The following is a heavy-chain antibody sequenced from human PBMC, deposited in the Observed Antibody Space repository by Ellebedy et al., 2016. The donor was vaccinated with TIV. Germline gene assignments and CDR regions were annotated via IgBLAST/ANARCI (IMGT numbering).Heavy chain of an antibody. CDR2: IPASGTGI. D-gene: IGHD1-1*01. J-gene: IGHJ6*02. V-gene: IGHV3-11*01. CDR3: GRAREPGPFAYYYYGMDV. Sequence: GESLKISCAGSGFTFSDYFMSWVRQAPGKGLEWISYIPASGTGIYYADSVKGRFTVARDNANKSLRLQMNNLRGDDTAVYYCGRAREPGPFAYYYYGMDVWGQGTTVTVSS. CDR1: GFTFSDYF.